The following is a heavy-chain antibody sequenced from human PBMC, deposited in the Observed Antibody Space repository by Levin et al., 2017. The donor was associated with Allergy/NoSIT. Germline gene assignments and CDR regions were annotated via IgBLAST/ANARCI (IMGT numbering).Heavy chain of an antibody. CDR1: GFTFSSYE. Sequence: GGSLRLSCVASGFTFSSYEMNWVRQAPGKGLEWVSYIGSSGRDQYYADPVKGRFTTSRENAKKSLFLQLNSLRAEDTAVYYCALADTPSNYFHGMDVWGQGTTVTVSS. D-gene: IGHD3-10*01. V-gene: IGHV3-48*03. CDR2: IGSSGRDQ. CDR3: ALADTPSNYFHGMDV. J-gene: IGHJ6*02.